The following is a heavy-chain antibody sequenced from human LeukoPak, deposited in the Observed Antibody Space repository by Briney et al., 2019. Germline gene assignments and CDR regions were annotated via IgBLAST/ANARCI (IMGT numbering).Heavy chain of an antibody. D-gene: IGHD3-22*01. CDR1: GGSFSTYA. Sequence: GASVKVSCKSSGGSFSTYALLWVRQAPGQGLEWMGGIIPLFNIPNYARKFQGRLTITADQSTTTAYMELSSLKSEDTAVYYCATYYDSSGVSLREFDYWGQGTLVTVSS. J-gene: IGHJ4*02. V-gene: IGHV1-69*10. CDR2: IIPLFNIP. CDR3: ATYYDSSGVSLREFDY.